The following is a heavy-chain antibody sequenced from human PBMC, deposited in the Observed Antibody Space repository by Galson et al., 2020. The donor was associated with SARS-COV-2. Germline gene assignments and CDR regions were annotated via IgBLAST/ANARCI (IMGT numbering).Heavy chain of an antibody. D-gene: IGHD3-10*01. V-gene: IGHV3-33*01. CDR2: IWYDGSKK. Sequence: GGSLRLSCAASGFTFSSYGMHWVRQAPGKGLEWVAVIWYDGSKKYYADSVKGRFTISRDNSKNTLYLQMNSLRAEDTAVYYCARDQGGTIVRGVSSFDIWGQGTMVTVSS. CDR1: GFTFSSYG. CDR3: ARDQGGTIVRGVSSFDI. J-gene: IGHJ3*02.